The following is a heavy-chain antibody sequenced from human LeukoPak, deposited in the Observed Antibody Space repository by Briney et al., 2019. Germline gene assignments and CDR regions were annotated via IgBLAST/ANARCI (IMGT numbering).Heavy chain of an antibody. CDR1: GGSITNYY. J-gene: IGHJ6*03. D-gene: IGHD4-11*01. CDR2: IHYSGST. V-gene: IGHV4-59*01. CDR3: ARASVTYYYYYMDV. Sequence: SETLSLTCTVSGGSITNYYWTWIRQPPGKGLEWIGYIHYSGSTNYIPSLKSRVTISVDTSKNQFSLKLSSVTAADTAVYYCARASVTYYYYYMDVWGKGTTVTVSS.